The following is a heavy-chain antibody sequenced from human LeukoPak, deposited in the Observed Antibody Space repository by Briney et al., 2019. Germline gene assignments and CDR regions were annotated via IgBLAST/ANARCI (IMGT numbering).Heavy chain of an antibody. CDR3: ARSVFDYSRWVSGFDP. D-gene: IGHD4-11*01. Sequence: GSLRLSCAASGFNFSTYAMSWIRQPPGKGLEWIGCIYYSGSTNYNHSLKSRVTISLDTSKTHFSLKLSSVTAADTAVYYCARSVFDYSRWVSGFDPWGQGTLVTVSS. CDR1: GFNFSTYA. V-gene: IGHV4-59*01. J-gene: IGHJ5*02. CDR2: IYYSGST.